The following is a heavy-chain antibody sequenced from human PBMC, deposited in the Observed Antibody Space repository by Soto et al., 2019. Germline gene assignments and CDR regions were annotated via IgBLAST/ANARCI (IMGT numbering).Heavy chain of an antibody. J-gene: IGHJ6*03. V-gene: IGHV3-66*01. D-gene: IGHD4-17*01. CDR1: GFTVSSNY. CDR2: IYSGGST. CDR3: AREDYGDYYYYMDV. Sequence: EVQLVESGGGLVQPGGSLRLSCAASGFTVSSNYMSWVRQAPGKGLEWVSVIYSGGSTYYADSVKGRFTISRDNSKNTLYLQMNSLRAEDTAVYYCAREDYGDYYYYMDVWGKGTTVTVSS.